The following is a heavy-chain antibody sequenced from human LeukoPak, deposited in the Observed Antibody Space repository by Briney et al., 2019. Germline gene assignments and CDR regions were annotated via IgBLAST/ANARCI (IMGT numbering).Heavy chain of an antibody. CDR1: GFSFIDYW. V-gene: IGHV3-74*01. Sequence: GGSLRVSCAASGFSFIDYWMHWVRQAPGKGLVWVSHMNTDTGSTAYAESLQGRFTITRDNAKNSLYLEMNSLRAEDTALYYCAKGAPRRYSSAPADYWGQGALVTVSS. CDR3: AKGAPRRYSSAPADY. D-gene: IGHD5-18*01. J-gene: IGHJ4*02. CDR2: MNTDTGST.